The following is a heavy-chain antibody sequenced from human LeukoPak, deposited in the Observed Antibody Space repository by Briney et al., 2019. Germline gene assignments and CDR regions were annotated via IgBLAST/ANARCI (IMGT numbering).Heavy chain of an antibody. J-gene: IGHJ4*02. CDR3: ARGEPDYGDYGNFDY. Sequence: GASVKVSCKASGYTFTSYYMHWVRQAPGQGLEWMGIINPSGGSTSYAQKFQGRVTMTRDMSTSTVYMELSSLRSEDTAVYYCARGEPDYGDYGNFDYWGQGTLVTVSS. CDR1: GYTFTSYY. V-gene: IGHV1-46*01. D-gene: IGHD4-17*01. CDR2: INPSGGST.